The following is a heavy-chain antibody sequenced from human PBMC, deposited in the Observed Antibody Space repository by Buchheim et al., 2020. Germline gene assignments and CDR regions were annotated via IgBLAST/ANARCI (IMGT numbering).Heavy chain of an antibody. CDR2: ISSSSTI. CDR3: ARGAAAEGLFDY. Sequence: EVQLVESGGGLVQPGGSLRLSCAASGFTFSSYSMNWVRQAPGKGLEWVSYISSSSTIYYADSVKGRFTISRDNAKNSLYLQMNSLRAEDTAVYYCARGAAAEGLFDYWGQGTL. V-gene: IGHV3-48*01. CDR1: GFTFSSYS. D-gene: IGHD2-15*01. J-gene: IGHJ4*02.